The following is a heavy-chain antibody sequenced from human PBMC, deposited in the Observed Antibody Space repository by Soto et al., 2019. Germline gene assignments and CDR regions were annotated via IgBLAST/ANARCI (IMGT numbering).Heavy chain of an antibody. D-gene: IGHD6-13*01. J-gene: IGHJ3*02. CDR1: GDSISNYY. CDR2: IYYSGST. V-gene: IGHV4-59*08. CDR3: ARHLWVGSSWYLGAFDI. Sequence: SEILSLTCTVSGDSISNYYWSWIRQPPGKGLEWIGYIYYSGSTNYNPSLKSRVTISVDTSKNQFSLKLSSVTAADTAVYYCARHLWVGSSWYLGAFDIWGQGTMVTVSS.